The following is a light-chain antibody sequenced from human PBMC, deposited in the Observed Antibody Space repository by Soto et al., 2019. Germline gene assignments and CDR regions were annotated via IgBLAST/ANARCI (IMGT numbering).Light chain of an antibody. CDR2: DNN. Sequence: QSALTQPPSVSGAPGQRVTISCTGSSSNIGAGYDVHWYQQVPGTAPKLLIYDNNKRPSGVPDRFSGSKSDTSASLAITGLQAEDEAQYYCQSFDSSLSGSLFGGGTKLTVL. V-gene: IGLV1-40*01. CDR1: SSNIGAGYD. CDR3: QSFDSSLSGSL. J-gene: IGLJ2*01.